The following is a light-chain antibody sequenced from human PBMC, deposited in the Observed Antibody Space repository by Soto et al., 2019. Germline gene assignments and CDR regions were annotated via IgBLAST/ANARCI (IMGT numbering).Light chain of an antibody. Sequence: DIQMTQSPSSLSASVGDRVTITCRASQSISSYLNWYQQKPGKAPKLLIYAASSLQSGVPSRFSGSGSGTEFTLTISSLQSEDFALYYCQHTLKWPPTFGQGTKVDIK. CDR3: QHTLKWPPT. CDR1: QSISSY. V-gene: IGKV1-39*01. CDR2: AAS. J-gene: IGKJ1*01.